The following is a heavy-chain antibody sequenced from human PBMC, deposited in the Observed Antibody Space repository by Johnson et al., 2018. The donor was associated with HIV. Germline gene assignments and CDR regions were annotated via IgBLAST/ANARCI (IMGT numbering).Heavy chain of an antibody. V-gene: IGHV3-7*03. CDR2: IKQDGSEK. CDR1: GFTFSDYY. J-gene: IGHJ3*02. Sequence: VQLVESGGGLVKPGGSLRLSCAASGFTFSDYYMSWVRQAPGKGLEWVANIKQDGSEKYYVDSVKGRITISRDNAKNSLYLQMNSLRAEDTAVYYCSSTIAARGAFDIWGQGTMVTVSS. CDR3: SSTIAARGAFDI. D-gene: IGHD6-6*01.